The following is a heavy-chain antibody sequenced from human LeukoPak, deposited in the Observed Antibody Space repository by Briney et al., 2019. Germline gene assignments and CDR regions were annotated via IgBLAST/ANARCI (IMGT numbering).Heavy chain of an antibody. CDR1: GFTFREYS. J-gene: IGHJ5*02. CDR2: IRSNGGDT. V-gene: IGHV3-23*01. D-gene: IGHD2-15*01. Sequence: PGGSLRLSCAASGFTFREYSMSWVRQAPGKGLEWVSNIRSNGGDTYYTDSVKGRFTISRDNSKNTLYLEMNSLRAGDTAVYYCAKGGYTTWFDPWGQGTLVTVS. CDR3: AKGGYTTWFDP.